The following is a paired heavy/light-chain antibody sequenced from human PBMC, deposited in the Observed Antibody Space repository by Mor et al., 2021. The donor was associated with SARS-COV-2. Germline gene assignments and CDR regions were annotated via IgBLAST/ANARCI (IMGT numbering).Heavy chain of an antibody. CDR3: ARRGGRGDSYRVDV. J-gene: IGHJ6*02. Sequence: QLQLQESGPGLVKPSETLSLSCSVSGGSITSPSYYWVWIRQPPGKGLEWIGDLYYSGSTYSNPSLKSRVTMSVDTSKDQFSLKLSSVTAADTAVYYCARRGGRGDSYRVDVWGQGTTVIVSS. CDR1: GGSITSPSYY. D-gene: IGHD3-16*01. CDR2: LYYSGST. V-gene: IGHV4-39*01.
Light chain of an antibody. CDR3: QESDSLPWM. V-gene: IGKV1-39*01. CDR1: QSIGNF. Sequence: DIQMTQSPSSLSASVGDRVTITCRASQSIGNFLNWYQQRPGKAPKLLIFGAFKLESGVPSRFSGSGSGADFTLTISGLQPEDFATYYCQESDSLPWMFGQGTKVEIK. J-gene: IGKJ1*01. CDR2: GAF.